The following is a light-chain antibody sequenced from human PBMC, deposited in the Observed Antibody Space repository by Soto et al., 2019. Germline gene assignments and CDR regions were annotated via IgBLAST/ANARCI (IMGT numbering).Light chain of an antibody. CDR3: QQYGDSPPWT. CDR2: GAS. J-gene: IGKJ1*01. Sequence: EIVLTQSPGTLSLSPGERATLSCRASQSVSRSYLAWYQQKHGQAPRLLIYGASIRATGIPDRFSGSGSGTDFSLTINKLEPEDFAVYYCQQYGDSPPWTFGQGTKVEIK. CDR1: QSVSRSY. V-gene: IGKV3-20*01.